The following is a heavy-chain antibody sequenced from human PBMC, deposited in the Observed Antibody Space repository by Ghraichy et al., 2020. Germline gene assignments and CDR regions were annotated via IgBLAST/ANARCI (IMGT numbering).Heavy chain of an antibody. Sequence: GGSLRLSCTVSGFSLTFFPVHWVRQAPGKGLEWVAVMSSNGASQFSGDSVKGRVSISRDISKSTLYLEMNNLRIDDTGTYYCSRSLTVSEDHFDSWGPGTLVTVS. V-gene: IGHV3-30-3*01. CDR3: SRSLTVSEDHFDS. CDR2: MSSNGASQ. CDR1: GFSLTFFP. J-gene: IGHJ4*02.